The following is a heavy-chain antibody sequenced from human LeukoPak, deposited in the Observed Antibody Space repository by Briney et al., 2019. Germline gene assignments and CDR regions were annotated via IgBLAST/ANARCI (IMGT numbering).Heavy chain of an antibody. CDR3: ARGANYYDSSGPPNWFDP. V-gene: IGHV3-74*01. D-gene: IGHD3-22*01. CDR2: ILSDGSST. Sequence: GGSLKLSCVASGFTFSSYWMHWVRQAPGKGLVWVSRILSDGSSTSYADSVKGRFTISRDNAKNTLYLQMNSLRAEDTAVYYCARGANYYDSSGPPNWFDPWGQGTLVTVSS. CDR1: GFTFSSYW. J-gene: IGHJ5*02.